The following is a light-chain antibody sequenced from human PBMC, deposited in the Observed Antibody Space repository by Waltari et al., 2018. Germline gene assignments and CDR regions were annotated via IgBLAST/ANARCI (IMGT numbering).Light chain of an antibody. CDR1: SRDVGGNHY. Sequence: QSALTQPRSVSGSPGQSVTISCTGTSRDVGGNHYVSWFQQHPGKVPKLLIYDGSERPSDVPHRFSGSKSANTASLTISGLQTEDEADYYCCSFAGSYTFVFGTGTRVTVL. J-gene: IGLJ1*01. CDR3: CSFAGSYTFV. V-gene: IGLV2-11*01. CDR2: DGS.